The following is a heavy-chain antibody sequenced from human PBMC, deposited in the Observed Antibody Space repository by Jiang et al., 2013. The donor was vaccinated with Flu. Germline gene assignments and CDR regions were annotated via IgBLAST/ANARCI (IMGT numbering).Heavy chain of an antibody. V-gene: IGHV7-4-1*02. J-gene: IGHJ3*02. D-gene: IGHD3-10*01. CDR2: INTNTGNP. CDR1: GYTFTSYA. CDR3: ARTAGSTMVRGADI. Sequence: SGYTFTSYAMNWVRQAPGQGLEWMGWINTNTGNPTYAQGFTGRFVFSLDTSVSTAYLQISSLKAEDTAVYYCARTAGSTMVRGADIWGQGTMVTVSS.